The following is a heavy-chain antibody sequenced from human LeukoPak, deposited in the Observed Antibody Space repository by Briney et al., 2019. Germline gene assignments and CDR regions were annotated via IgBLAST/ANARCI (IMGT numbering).Heavy chain of an antibody. CDR3: ARVGLRTYYYDSSGYPILDY. V-gene: IGHV3-74*01. D-gene: IGHD3-22*01. Sequence: PGGSLRLSCAASGFTFSSYTMNWVRQAPGKGLVWVSRINSDGSSTNYADSVKGRFTISRDNAKNSLYLQMNSLRAEDTAVYYCARVGLRTYYYDSSGYPILDYWGQGTLVTVSS. CDR1: GFTFSSYT. J-gene: IGHJ4*02. CDR2: INSDGSST.